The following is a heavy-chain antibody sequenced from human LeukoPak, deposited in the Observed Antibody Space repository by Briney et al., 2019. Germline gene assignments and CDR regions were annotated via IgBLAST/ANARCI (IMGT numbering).Heavy chain of an antibody. Sequence: ASVKVSCKASGYTFTDYYMHWVRQAPGQGLEWMGWINPNSGGTNYAQKFQGRVTMTTDTSISTAYMEVSRLRSDDTAVYYCARVRIGQQLDKYYYYAMDVWGQGTRSPSP. J-gene: IGHJ6*02. V-gene: IGHV1-2*02. CDR1: GYTFTDYY. CDR2: INPNSGGT. CDR3: ARVRIGQQLDKYYYYAMDV. D-gene: IGHD6-13*01.